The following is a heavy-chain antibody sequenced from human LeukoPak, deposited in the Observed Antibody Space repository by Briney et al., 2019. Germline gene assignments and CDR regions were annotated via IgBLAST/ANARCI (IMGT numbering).Heavy chain of an antibody. V-gene: IGHV3-21*06. Sequence: GGSLRLSCAASGFTFSNYNFYWVRQAPGKGLEWVSSISSTSSYIYYADSVKGRFTISRDNAKNSLYLQMNSLRAEDTAVYYCARALWSGPVYYGMDVWGQGTTVTVSS. CDR1: GFTFSNYN. J-gene: IGHJ6*02. D-gene: IGHD3-10*01. CDR3: ARALWSGPVYYGMDV. CDR2: ISSTSSYI.